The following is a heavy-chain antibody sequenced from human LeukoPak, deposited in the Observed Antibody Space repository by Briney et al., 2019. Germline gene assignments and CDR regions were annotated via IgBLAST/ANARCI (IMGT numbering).Heavy chain of an antibody. V-gene: IGHV1-69*13. CDR3: ARETMVRGVIIEDAFDI. Sequence: SVKVSCKASGGTFSSYAISWVRQAPGQGLEWMGGIIPIFGTANYAQKFQGRVTITADESTSTAYMEQSSLRSEDTAVYYCARETMVRGVIIEDAFDIWGQGTMVTVSS. CDR2: IIPIFGTA. J-gene: IGHJ3*02. D-gene: IGHD3-10*01. CDR1: GGTFSSYA.